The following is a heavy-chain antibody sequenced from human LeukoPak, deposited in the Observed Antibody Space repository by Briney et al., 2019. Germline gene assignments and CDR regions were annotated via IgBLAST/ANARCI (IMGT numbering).Heavy chain of an antibody. D-gene: IGHD1-1*01. CDR2: ISGGGSST. CDR3: AKDPKGGWPTGRDWFDP. J-gene: IGHJ5*02. V-gene: IGHV3-23*01. Sequence: PGGSLRLSCTPSGFTFSSYAMSWVRQAPGKGLEWVSGISGGGSSTYYADSVKGRFTISRDNSKNTLYLQMNSLRAEDTAAYYCAKDPKGGWPTGRDWFDPWGQGTLVTVSS. CDR1: GFTFSSYA.